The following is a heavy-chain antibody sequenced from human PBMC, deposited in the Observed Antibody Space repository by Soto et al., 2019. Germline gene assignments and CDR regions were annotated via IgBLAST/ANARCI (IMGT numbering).Heavy chain of an antibody. Sequence: SQTLSLTCAISGDSVSSNSAAWNWIRPSPSRGLEWLGRTYYRSKWYNDYAVSVKSRITINPDTSKNQFSLQLNSVTPEDTAVYYCARSASPYNWTRNGDAFHFWGQGKIVTGSS. CDR2: TYYRSKWYN. CDR3: ARSASPYNWTRNGDAFHF. J-gene: IGHJ3*01. V-gene: IGHV6-1*01. D-gene: IGHD1-1*01. CDR1: GDSVSSNSAA.